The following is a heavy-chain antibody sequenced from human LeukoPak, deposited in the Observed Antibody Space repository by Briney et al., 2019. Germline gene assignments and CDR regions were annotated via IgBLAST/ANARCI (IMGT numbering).Heavy chain of an antibody. CDR1: GGSISSGYY. Sequence: SETLSLTCAVSGGSISSGYYWGWIRQPPGKGLEWIGSIYHSGSTYYNPSLKSRVTISVDTSKNQFSLKLSSVTAADTAVYYCARLSSYYDYVWGSYRSYYFDHWGQGTLVTVSS. V-gene: IGHV4-38-2*01. D-gene: IGHD3-16*02. J-gene: IGHJ4*02. CDR3: ARLSSYYDYVWGSYRSYYFDH. CDR2: IYHSGST.